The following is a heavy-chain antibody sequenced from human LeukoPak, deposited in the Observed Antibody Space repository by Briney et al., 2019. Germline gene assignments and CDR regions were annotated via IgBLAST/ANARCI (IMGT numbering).Heavy chain of an antibody. D-gene: IGHD4-17*01. V-gene: IGHV4-34*01. CDR3: ALSTTRVTTRTLDH. J-gene: IGHJ4*02. Sequence: SETLSLTCAVHGGSFSNYFRTWIRQPPGKGLEWIGEISQSGSTRYNPSLESRVSISVDMSNNQSPLRLSSVTAADTAIYFCALSTTRVTTRTLDHWGQGTLVTVSS. CDR2: ISQSGST. CDR1: GGSFSNYF.